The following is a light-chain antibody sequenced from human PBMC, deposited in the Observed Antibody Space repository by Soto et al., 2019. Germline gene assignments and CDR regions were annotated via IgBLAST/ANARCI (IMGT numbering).Light chain of an antibody. J-gene: IGKJ3*01. CDR2: GAS. CDR3: QQYGDSPLT. Sequence: EVVLTQSPGTLSLSPGERATLSCRASQNVYINSLAWYQQKPGQPPRLLIYGASTTAAAIPDRFSGSGSGADFALSIDGLEPEDFAIYYCQQYGDSPLTFGPGTRVD. V-gene: IGKV3-20*01. CDR1: QNVYINS.